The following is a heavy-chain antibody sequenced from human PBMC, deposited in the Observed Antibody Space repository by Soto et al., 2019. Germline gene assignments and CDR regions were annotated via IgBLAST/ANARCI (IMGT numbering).Heavy chain of an antibody. V-gene: IGHV3-30*18. CDR1: GFTFSSYG. CDR2: ISYDGSNK. J-gene: IGHJ6*02. D-gene: IGHD6-19*01. CDR3: AKSMQVAGYYYYYGMDV. Sequence: QVQLVESGGGVVQPGRSLRLSCAASGFTFSSYGMHWVRQAPGKGLEWVAVISYDGSNKYYADSVKGRFTISRDNSKNTLYLQMNSLRAEDTAVYYCAKSMQVAGYYYYYGMDVWGQGTTVTVSS.